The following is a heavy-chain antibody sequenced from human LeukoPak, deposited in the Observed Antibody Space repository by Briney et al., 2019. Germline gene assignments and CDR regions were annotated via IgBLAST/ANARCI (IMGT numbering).Heavy chain of an antibody. CDR2: LSGSGDAT. J-gene: IGHJ4*02. CDR1: GFTLSNHW. V-gene: IGHV3-23*01. D-gene: IGHD5-12*01. Sequence: GGSLRLSCAASGFTLSNHWMTWVRQAPGKGLEWVSSLSGSGDATYYADSVKGRFTISRDNSKNTLHLQMRSLRAEDTAVYYCAKNEDIVATQLDYWGQGTLVTVSS. CDR3: AKNEDIVATQLDY.